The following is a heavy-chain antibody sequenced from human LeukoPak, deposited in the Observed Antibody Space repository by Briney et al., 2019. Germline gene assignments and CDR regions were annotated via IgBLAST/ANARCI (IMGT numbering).Heavy chain of an antibody. D-gene: IGHD2-2*01. J-gene: IGHJ3*02. Sequence: GGSLRLSCAASGFIFNSHSMNWVRQAPGKGLEWVSSISSTSSYIYYADSVKSRFTISRDNSKNTLYLQMNSLRAEDTAVYYCARDRHQGAFDMWGQGTMVIVSS. CDR2: ISSTSSYI. CDR1: GFIFNSHS. V-gene: IGHV3-21*04. CDR3: ARDRHQGAFDM.